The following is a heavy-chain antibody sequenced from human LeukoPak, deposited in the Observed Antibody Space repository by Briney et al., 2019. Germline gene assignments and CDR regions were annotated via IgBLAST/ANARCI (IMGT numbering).Heavy chain of an antibody. Sequence: PSETLPLTCTVSGGSISSYYWTWIRQPPGKGLEWIGYIYYTGSTNYNPSLKSRVTISVDTSKNQFSLKLSSVTAADTAVYYCARGKPATDLDYWGQGTLVTVSS. CDR1: GGSISSYY. D-gene: IGHD2-2*01. J-gene: IGHJ4*02. CDR3: ARGKPATDLDY. V-gene: IGHV4-59*01. CDR2: IYYTGST.